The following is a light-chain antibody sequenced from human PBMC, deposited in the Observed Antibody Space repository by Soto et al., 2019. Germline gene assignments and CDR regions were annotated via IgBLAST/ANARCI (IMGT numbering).Light chain of an antibody. Sequence: DIQMTQSPSTLSASVGDRVTITCRASQTISNWLAWYQQKPVQAPKLLIYDAYSLESGVPSRFSGSASGTEFTLTISSLQPDDFATYYCQQYNSYQYTFGQGTNLEI. CDR3: QQYNSYQYT. CDR2: DAY. V-gene: IGKV1-5*01. J-gene: IGKJ2*01. CDR1: QTISNW.